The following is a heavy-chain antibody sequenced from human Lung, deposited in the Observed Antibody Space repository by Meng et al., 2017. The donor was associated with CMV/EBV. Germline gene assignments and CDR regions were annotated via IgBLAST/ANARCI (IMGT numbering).Heavy chain of an antibody. CDR1: GGTFSSYA. CDR3: ARVEIGMVVADY. D-gene: IGHD2-15*01. V-gene: IGHV1-69*05. J-gene: IGHJ4*02. Sequence: SVKVSCKASGGTFSSYAISWVRQAPGQGLEWMGGIIPIFGTANYAQKFQSRVTITTDESTSTAYMELSSLRSEDTAVYYCARVEIGMVVADYWGQGTLVXVSS. CDR2: IIPIFGTA.